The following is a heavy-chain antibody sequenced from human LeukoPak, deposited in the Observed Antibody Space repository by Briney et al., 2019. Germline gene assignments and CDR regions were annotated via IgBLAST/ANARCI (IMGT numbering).Heavy chain of an antibody. D-gene: IGHD4-17*01. CDR3: AKVGYGDLYYYYYYMDV. Sequence: GSLRLSCASSGFTFSSYAMSWVRQAPGKGLERVSALSGSGGSTYYADSVKGRFTISRDNSKNTLYLQMNSLRAEDTAVYYCAKVGYGDLYYYYYYMDVWGKGTTVTVSS. CDR2: LSGSGGST. CDR1: GFTFSSYA. J-gene: IGHJ6*03. V-gene: IGHV3-23*01.